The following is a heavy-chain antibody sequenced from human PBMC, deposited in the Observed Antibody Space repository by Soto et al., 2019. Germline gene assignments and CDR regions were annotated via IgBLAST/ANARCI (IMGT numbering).Heavy chain of an antibody. CDR1: GGSFSGYY. D-gene: IGHD2-15*01. Sequence: SETLSLTCAVYGGSFSGYYWSWIRQPPGKGLEWIGEINHSGSTNYNPSLKSRVTISVDTSKNQFSLKLSSVTAADTAVYYCARARVDNTVVKYYGMDVWGQGTTVTVSS. V-gene: IGHV4-34*01. CDR2: INHSGST. CDR3: ARARVDNTVVKYYGMDV. J-gene: IGHJ6*02.